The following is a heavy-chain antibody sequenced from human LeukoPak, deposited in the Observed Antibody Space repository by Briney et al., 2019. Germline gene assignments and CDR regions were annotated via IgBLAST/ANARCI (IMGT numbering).Heavy chain of an antibody. Sequence: SVKVSCKASGYTFTGYYMHWVRQAPGQGLEWMGGIIPIFGTANYAQKFQGRVTITADESTSTAYMELSSLRSEDTAVYYCARSRPIAAAGTFENGGEEYYFDYWGQGTLVTVSS. J-gene: IGHJ4*02. V-gene: IGHV1-69*13. D-gene: IGHD6-13*01. CDR2: IIPIFGTA. CDR3: ARSRPIAAAGTFENGGEEYYFDY. CDR1: GYTFTGYY.